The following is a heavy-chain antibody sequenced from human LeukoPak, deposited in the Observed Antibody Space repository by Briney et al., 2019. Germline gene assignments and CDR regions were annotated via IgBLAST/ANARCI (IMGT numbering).Heavy chain of an antibody. CDR3: ASPDRAANAFDI. D-gene: IGHD5-18*01. V-gene: IGHV3-53*01. CDR1: GFSFSSVS. CDR2: IYSGGST. Sequence: PGGSLRLSCAASGFSFSSVSMNWVRQAPGKGLEWVSVIYSGGSTYYADSVKGRFTISRDNSKNTLYLQMNSLRAEDTAVYYCASPDRAANAFDIWGQGTMVTVSS. J-gene: IGHJ3*02.